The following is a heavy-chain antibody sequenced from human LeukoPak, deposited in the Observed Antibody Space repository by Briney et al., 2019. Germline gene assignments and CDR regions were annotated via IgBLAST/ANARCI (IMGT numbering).Heavy chain of an antibody. CDR1: GFTFSSYW. Sequence: GGSLRLSCAASGFTFSSYWLSWVRQAPGKGLEWVANVKQDGSEKYYADSVKGRFTISRDNAKNSLYLQMNSLRAEDTAVYYCARDMRSHIVVVTAIPDAFDIWGQGTMVTVSS. D-gene: IGHD2-21*02. CDR3: ARDMRSHIVVVTAIPDAFDI. CDR2: VKQDGSEK. J-gene: IGHJ3*02. V-gene: IGHV3-7*03.